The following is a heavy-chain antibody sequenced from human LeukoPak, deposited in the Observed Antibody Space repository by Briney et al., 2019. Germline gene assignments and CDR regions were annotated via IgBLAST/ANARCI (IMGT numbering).Heavy chain of an antibody. CDR3: ARDRGLTTFGRYCSGGNCQGIWFDP. V-gene: IGHV6-1*01. Sequence: SQTLSLTCAISGDSVSSNSAAWNWIRQSPSRGLEWLGRTYYRSKWYNDYAVSVKSRITINPDTSKNQFSLQLNSVTPEDTAVYYCARDRGLTTFGRYCSGGNCQGIWFDPWGQGTLVTVSS. CDR1: GDSVSSNSAA. J-gene: IGHJ5*02. CDR2: TYYRSKWYN. D-gene: IGHD2-15*01.